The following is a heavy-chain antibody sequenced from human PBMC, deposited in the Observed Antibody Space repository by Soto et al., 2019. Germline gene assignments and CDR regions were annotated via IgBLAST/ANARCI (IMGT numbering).Heavy chain of an antibody. CDR2: IYYSGST. V-gene: IGHV4-30-4*01. J-gene: IGHJ4*02. CDR3: ARALYSSTWYGDLDS. CDR1: GASISSADHY. Sequence: PSETLSLTCTVSGASISSADHYWSWVRQPPGKGPEWIGYIYYSGSTYYSPSLKSRVSISVDTSKNHFSLRVNSVTAADTAVYYCARALYSSTWYGDLDSWGQGTLVTVSS. D-gene: IGHD6-13*01.